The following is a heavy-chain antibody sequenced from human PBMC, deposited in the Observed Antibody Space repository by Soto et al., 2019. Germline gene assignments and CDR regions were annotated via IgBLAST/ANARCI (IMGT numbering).Heavy chain of an antibody. CDR3: ARESEDLTSNFDY. CDR1: GFTFTRYS. CDR2: ISSTTNYI. V-gene: IGHV3-21*01. Sequence: GALRLSCAASGFTFTRYSMNWVRQAPGKGLEWVSSISSTTNYIYYADSMKGRFTVSRDNAKNSVYLEMNSLSAEDTAVYYCARESEDLTSNFDYWGQGTLVTVSS. J-gene: IGHJ4*02.